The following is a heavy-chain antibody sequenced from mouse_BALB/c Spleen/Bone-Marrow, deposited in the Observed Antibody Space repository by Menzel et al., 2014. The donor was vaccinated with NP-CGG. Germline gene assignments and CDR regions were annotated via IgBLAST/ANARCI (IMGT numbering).Heavy chain of an antibody. J-gene: IGHJ3*01. D-gene: IGHD4-1*01. Sequence: LVESRAELAKPGASVKMSCKASGYTFTNYWMHWVKQRPGQGLEWIGYIDPNTYYTRYNQKFKDKATLTADKSPSTAYLQLSSLTSEDSAVYYCARYWDAYWGQGTLVTVSA. CDR1: GYTFTNYW. CDR2: IDPNTYYT. V-gene: IGHV1-7*01. CDR3: ARYWDAY.